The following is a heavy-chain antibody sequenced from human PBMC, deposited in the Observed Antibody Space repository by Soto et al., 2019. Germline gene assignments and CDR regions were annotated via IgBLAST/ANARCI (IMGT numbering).Heavy chain of an antibody. CDR3: ARGPTGAPEYYYYGMDV. V-gene: IGHV1-3*01. CDR2: INAGNGNT. Sequence: GASVKVSCKASGYTFTSYAMHWVRQAPGQRLEWMGWINAGNGNTKYSQKFQGRVTITRDTSASTAYMELSSLRSEDTAVYYCARGPTGAPEYYYYGMDVWGQGTTVTVSS. J-gene: IGHJ6*02. D-gene: IGHD1-1*01. CDR1: GYTFTSYA.